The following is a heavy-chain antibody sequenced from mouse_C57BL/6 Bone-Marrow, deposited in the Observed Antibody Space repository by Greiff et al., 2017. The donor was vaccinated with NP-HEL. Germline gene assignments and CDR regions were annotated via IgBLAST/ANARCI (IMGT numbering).Heavy chain of an antibody. D-gene: IGHD1-1*01. CDR3: ARNYGSIWYFDV. Sequence: EVKLVESGGGLVKPGGSLKLSCAASGFTFSSYAMSWVRQTPEKRLEWVATISDGGSYTYYPDNVKGRFTISIDNAKTNLYLQMSHLKSEDTAMDYCARNYGSIWYFDVWGTGTTVTVSS. CDR1: GFTFSSYA. V-gene: IGHV5-4*03. CDR2: ISDGGSYT. J-gene: IGHJ1*03.